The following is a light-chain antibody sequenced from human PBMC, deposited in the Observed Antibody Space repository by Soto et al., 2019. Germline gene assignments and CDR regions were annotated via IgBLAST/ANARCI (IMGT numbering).Light chain of an antibody. CDR1: QSINTW. Sequence: DIQMTQSPSTLSASIGDRIISTCRARQSINTWLAWDQQKPGEAPKLLIYDGSTLARGVPSRFSSSGSETEFPLTISRLQPKELATFYCQQYQTSPRTFGQGTKVEV. J-gene: IGKJ1*01. V-gene: IGKV1-5*03. CDR2: DGS. CDR3: QQYQTSPRT.